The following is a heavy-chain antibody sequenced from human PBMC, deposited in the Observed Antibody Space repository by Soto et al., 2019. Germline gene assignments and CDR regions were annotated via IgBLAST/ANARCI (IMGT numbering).Heavy chain of an antibody. CDR3: ARGLAAAGYYYYYGMDV. CDR2: IYYSGST. CDR1: GGSISSYY. Sequence: SETLSLTCTVSGGSISSYYWSWIRQPPGKGLEWIGYIYYSGSTNYNPSLKSRVTISVDTSKNQFSLKLSSVTAADTAVYYCARGLAAAGYYYYYGMDVWGQGTTVTVSS. J-gene: IGHJ6*02. D-gene: IGHD6-13*01. V-gene: IGHV4-59*01.